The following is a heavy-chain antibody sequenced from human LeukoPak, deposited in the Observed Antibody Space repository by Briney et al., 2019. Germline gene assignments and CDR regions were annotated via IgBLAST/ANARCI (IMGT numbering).Heavy chain of an antibody. V-gene: IGHV4-61*02. CDR1: GGSISSGSYY. Sequence: SQTLSLTCTVSGGSISSGSYYWSWIRQPAGKGLEWIGRIYTSGSTNYNPSLKSRITISVDTSKNQFSLKLSSVTAADTAVYYCARPDLGGYNPNYWGQGTLVTVSS. CDR2: IYTSGST. D-gene: IGHD5-24*01. CDR3: ARPDLGGYNPNY. J-gene: IGHJ4*02.